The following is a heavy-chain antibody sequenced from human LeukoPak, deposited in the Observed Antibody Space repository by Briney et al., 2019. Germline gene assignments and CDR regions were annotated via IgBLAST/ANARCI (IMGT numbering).Heavy chain of an antibody. V-gene: IGHV1-2*02. D-gene: IGHD4-17*01. CDR3: AVLTTVTTHDFDY. J-gene: IGHJ4*02. CDR1: GYTFTGYY. Sequence: ASVKVSCKASGYTFTGYYMHWVRQAPGQGLEWMGWINPNSGGTNYAQKFQGRVTMTRDTSISTAYMELSRLRSDGTAVYYCAVLTTVTTHDFDYWGQGTLVTVSS. CDR2: INPNSGGT.